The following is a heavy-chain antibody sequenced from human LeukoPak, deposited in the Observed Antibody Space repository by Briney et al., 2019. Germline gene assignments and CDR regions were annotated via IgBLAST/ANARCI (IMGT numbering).Heavy chain of an antibody. J-gene: IGHJ4*02. CDR3: AREPFTIFGVVIPKGGFADY. Sequence: GASVKVSCKASGYTFTGYYMHLVRQAPGQGLEWMGRINPNSGGTNYAQKFQGRVTMTRDTSIRTAYMQLSRLRSDDSAVYYCAREPFTIFGVVIPKGGFADYWGQGTLVTVSS. CDR1: GYTFTGYY. D-gene: IGHD3-3*01. CDR2: INPNSGGT. V-gene: IGHV1-2*06.